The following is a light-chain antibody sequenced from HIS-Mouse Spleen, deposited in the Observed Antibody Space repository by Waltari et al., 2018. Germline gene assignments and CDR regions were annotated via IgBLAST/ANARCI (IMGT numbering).Light chain of an antibody. CDR1: QSISSW. Sequence: DIQMTQSPSTLSASVGDRVTITCRASQSISSWLAWYQQKPGKAPKLPIYKASSLESGVPSRFSGSGSGTEFTLTISSLQPDDFATYYCQQYNSYIFTFGPGTKVDIK. CDR3: QQYNSYIFT. J-gene: IGKJ3*01. CDR2: KAS. V-gene: IGKV1-5*03.